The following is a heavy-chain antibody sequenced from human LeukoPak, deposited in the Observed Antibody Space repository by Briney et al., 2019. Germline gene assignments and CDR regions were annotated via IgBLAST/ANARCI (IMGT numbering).Heavy chain of an antibody. CDR3: ARDLGGPYSSFPNWFDP. J-gene: IGHJ5*02. D-gene: IGHD6-6*01. CDR2: IIPIFGTA. Sequence: SVKVSCKASGGTFSSYAISWVRQAPGQGLDSMGGIIPIFGTANYAQKFQGRVTITTDESTSTAYMELSSLRSEDTAVYYCARDLGGPYSSFPNWFDPWGQGTLVTVSS. V-gene: IGHV1-69*05. CDR1: GGTFSSYA.